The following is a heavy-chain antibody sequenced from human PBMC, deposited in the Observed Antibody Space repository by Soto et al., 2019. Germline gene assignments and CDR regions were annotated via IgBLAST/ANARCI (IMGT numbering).Heavy chain of an antibody. V-gene: IGHV3-66*01. Sequence: GGSLRLSCAASGFTVSSNYMSWVRQAPGKGLEWVSVIYSGGSTYYADSVKGRFTISRDNSKNTLYLQMNSLRAEDTAVYYCARGPYGDYGHYYYYYYYMDVWGKGTTVTVSS. CDR1: GFTVSSNY. J-gene: IGHJ6*03. CDR3: ARGPYGDYGHYYYYYYYMDV. CDR2: IYSGGST. D-gene: IGHD4-17*01.